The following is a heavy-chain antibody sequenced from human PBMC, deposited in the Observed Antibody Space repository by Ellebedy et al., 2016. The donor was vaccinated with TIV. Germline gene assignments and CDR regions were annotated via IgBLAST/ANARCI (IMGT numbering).Heavy chain of an antibody. V-gene: IGHV4-59*01. D-gene: IGHD6-19*01. CDR2: VYSSGTT. CDR3: ARRGGAVASHFYFDY. Sequence: GSLRLXXTVSGGSISTYYWSWIRQPPGKGLEWIGYVYSSGTTNYNPSLKSRVTISIDTSKNQFSLKLSSLTAADTAVYYCARRGGAVASHFYFDYWGQGTLVTVSS. CDR1: GGSISTYY. J-gene: IGHJ4*02.